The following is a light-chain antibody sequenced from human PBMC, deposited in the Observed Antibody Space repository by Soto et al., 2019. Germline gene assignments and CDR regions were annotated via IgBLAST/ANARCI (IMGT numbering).Light chain of an antibody. CDR3: LQDYRYPPWT. Sequence: AIQMTQSPSSLSASVGDRVTITCRASKDIRNDLGWYQQKPGKAPKLLIYAASSLQTGVPSRFSGSGSGTDFTLTIRSRQTEDFATYYCLQDYRYPPWTFGQGTKVEIK. CDR1: KDIRND. J-gene: IGKJ1*01. CDR2: AAS. V-gene: IGKV1-6*01.